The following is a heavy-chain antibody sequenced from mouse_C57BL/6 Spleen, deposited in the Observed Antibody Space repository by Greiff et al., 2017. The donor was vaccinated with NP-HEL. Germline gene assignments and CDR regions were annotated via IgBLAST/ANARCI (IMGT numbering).Heavy chain of an antibody. Sequence: EVKLMESGGGLVQPGGSLKLSCAASGFTFSDYYMYWVRQTPEKRLEWVAYISNGGGSTYYPDTVKGRFTISRDNAKNTLYLQMSRLKSEDTAMYYCARQNWDQGYFDYWGQGTTLTVSS. V-gene: IGHV5-12*01. CDR3: ARQNWDQGYFDY. CDR2: ISNGGGST. D-gene: IGHD4-1*01. J-gene: IGHJ2*01. CDR1: GFTFSDYY.